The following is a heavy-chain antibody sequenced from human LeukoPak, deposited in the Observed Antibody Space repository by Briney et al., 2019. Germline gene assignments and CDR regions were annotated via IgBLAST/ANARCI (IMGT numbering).Heavy chain of an antibody. CDR1: GFTVSSNY. CDR2: IYSADST. CDR3: ARDRIVVVTAIQYYYYGMDV. J-gene: IGHJ6*02. Sequence: GGSLRLFCAASGFTVSSNYMTWVRQAPGKGLEWVSVIYSADSTYYADSVKGRFTISRDNSKNTLYLQMNSLRAEDTAVYYCARDRIVVVTAIQYYYYGMDVWGQGTTVTVSS. D-gene: IGHD2-21*02. V-gene: IGHV3-66*01.